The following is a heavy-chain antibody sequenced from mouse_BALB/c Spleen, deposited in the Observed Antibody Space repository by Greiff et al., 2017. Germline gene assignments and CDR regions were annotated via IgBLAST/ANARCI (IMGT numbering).Heavy chain of an antibody. V-gene: IGHV5-6-5*01. CDR1: GFTFSSYA. D-gene: IGHD1-1*01. J-gene: IGHJ4*01. Sequence: EVQGVESGGGLVKPGGSLKLSCAASGFTFSSYAMSWVRQTPEKRLEWVASISSGGSTYYPDSVKGRFTISRDNARNILYLQMSSLRSEDTAMYYCASEGGSTVSVYYYAMDYWGQGTSVTVSS. CDR3: ASEGGSTVSVYYYAMDY. CDR2: ISSGGST.